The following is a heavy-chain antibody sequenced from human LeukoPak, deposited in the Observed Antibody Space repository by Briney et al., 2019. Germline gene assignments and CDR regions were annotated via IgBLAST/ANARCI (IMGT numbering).Heavy chain of an antibody. CDR1: GFTFGDYA. CDR2: IRSKVYGGTP. Sequence: AGGSLRLSCTASGFTFGDYAMTWVRQAPGKGLEWVGFIRSKVYGGTPEYAASVKGRFTISRDDSKGIAYLQMNSLKTEDTAVYYCARDLIAVAGTGYWGQGTLVTVSP. J-gene: IGHJ4*02. V-gene: IGHV3-49*04. CDR3: ARDLIAVAGTGY. D-gene: IGHD6-19*01.